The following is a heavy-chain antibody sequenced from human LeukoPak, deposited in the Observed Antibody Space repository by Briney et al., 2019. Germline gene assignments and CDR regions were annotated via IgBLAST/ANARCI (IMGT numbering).Heavy chain of an antibody. CDR1: GFSFTNHW. CDR2: IKTDGTST. D-gene: IGHD1-14*01. CDR3: HPLAYNNN. V-gene: IGHV3-74*01. J-gene: IGHJ4*02. Sequence: GGSLRLSCAASGFSFTNHWMHWVRQVLGKGLVWVSLIKTDGTSTSYADSVKGRFTMSRDNARQMVYLQMNGLRAEDSAVYYCHPLAYNNNWGQGTLVTVSS.